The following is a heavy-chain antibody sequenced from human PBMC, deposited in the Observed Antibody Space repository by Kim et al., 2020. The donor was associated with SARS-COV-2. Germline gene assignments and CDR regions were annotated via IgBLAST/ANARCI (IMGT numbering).Heavy chain of an antibody. J-gene: IGHJ4*02. Sequence: YNGNTNYAQKFQGRVTMTTDTSTSTAYMELRNLIADDTAVYYCARAWEGDWGQGTLVTVSS. CDR2: YNGNT. D-gene: IGHD1-26*01. CDR3: ARAWEGD. V-gene: IGHV1-18*01.